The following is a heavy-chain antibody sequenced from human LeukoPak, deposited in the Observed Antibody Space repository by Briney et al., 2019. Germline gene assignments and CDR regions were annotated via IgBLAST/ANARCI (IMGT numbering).Heavy chain of an antibody. V-gene: IGHV1-18*01. J-gene: IGHJ6*02. D-gene: IGHD3-16*01. CDR1: GYTFSSYD. CDR3: ARAYYDYVWGKESYGMDV. Sequence: ASVKVSCKASGYTFSSYDISWVRQAPGQGLEWMGWISAHNGKTNYAQKLQGRVTVTTDTSTSTAYMELRSLRSDDTAVYYCARAYYDYVWGKESYGMDVWGQGTTVTVS. CDR2: ISAHNGKT.